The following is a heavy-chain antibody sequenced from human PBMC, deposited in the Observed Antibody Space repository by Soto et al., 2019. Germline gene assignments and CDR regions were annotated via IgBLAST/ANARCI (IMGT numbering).Heavy chain of an antibody. CDR1: GGTFSIYA. Sequence: QVQLVQSGAEVKKPESSVKVSCKASGGTFSIYAISWVRQAPGQGLEWMGGIIPIFGTADYAQKFQGRVTITADESTSTASMELSSLRSEDTAVYYCARHLDPRYYGMDVWGQGTTVTVSS. V-gene: IGHV1-69*12. D-gene: IGHD1-1*01. CDR3: ARHLDPRYYGMDV. J-gene: IGHJ6*02. CDR2: IIPIFGTA.